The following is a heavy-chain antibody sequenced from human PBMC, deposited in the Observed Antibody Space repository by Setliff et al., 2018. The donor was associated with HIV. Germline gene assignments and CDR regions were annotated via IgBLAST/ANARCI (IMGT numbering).Heavy chain of an antibody. CDR3: ARGIPRGTVFGVVGYFDY. CDR2: IHTTFGTT. D-gene: IGHD3-3*01. Sequence: SVKVSCKASGGTFSSYITAWVRQAPGQGLEWMGGIHTTFGTTNYARDFMGRVSITADESTNTAYMELSSLRSDDSAIYYCARGIPRGTVFGVVGYFDYWGQGTPVTVSS. CDR1: GGTFSSYI. J-gene: IGHJ4*02. V-gene: IGHV1-69*13.